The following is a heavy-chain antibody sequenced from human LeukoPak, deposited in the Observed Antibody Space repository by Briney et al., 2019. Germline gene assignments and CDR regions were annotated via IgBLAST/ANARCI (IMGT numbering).Heavy chain of an antibody. CDR2: INPSGGST. CDR1: GYTFTSYY. V-gene: IGHV1-46*01. Sequence: ASVKVSCKASGYTFTSYYMHWVRQAPGQGLEWMGIINPSGGSTSYAQKFQGRVTMTRDMSTSTVYMELSSLRSEDTAVYYCARDLWSSYYDRKGAFDIWGQGTMVTVSS. D-gene: IGHD3-22*01. J-gene: IGHJ3*02. CDR3: ARDLWSSYYDRKGAFDI.